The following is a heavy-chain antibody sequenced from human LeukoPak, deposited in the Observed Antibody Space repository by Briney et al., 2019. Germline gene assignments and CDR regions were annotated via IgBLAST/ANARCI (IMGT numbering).Heavy chain of an antibody. CDR2: INHSGST. CDR1: GGSFSGYY. D-gene: IGHD5-18*01. J-gene: IGHJ4*02. CDR3: AREKRIGGYSYGWVYYFDY. Sequence: SETLSLTCAVYGGSFSGYYWSWIRQPPGKGLEWIGEINHSGSTNYNPSLKSRVTISVDTSKNQFSLKLSSVTAADTAVCYCAREKRIGGYSYGWVYYFDYWGQGTLVTVSS. V-gene: IGHV4-34*01.